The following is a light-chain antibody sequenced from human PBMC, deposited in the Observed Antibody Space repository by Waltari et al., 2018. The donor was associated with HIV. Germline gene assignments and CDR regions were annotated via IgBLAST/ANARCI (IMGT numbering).Light chain of an antibody. CDR1: QSVRHTSNNKNC. J-gene: IGKJ1*01. CDR2: WAS. Sequence: DIVMTQSPDSLTVSLGARAPISCKSSQSVRHTSNNKNCLAWYQQKSGPAPKLLIYWASTRESGVPARFSGSGSGTNFTLTINNLQSEDVAVYYCQQYHVTPPTFGQGT. V-gene: IGKV4-1*01. CDR3: QQYHVTPPT.